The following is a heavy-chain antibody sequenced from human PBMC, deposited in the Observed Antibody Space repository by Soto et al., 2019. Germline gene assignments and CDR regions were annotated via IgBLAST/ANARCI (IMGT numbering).Heavy chain of an antibody. V-gene: IGHV4-39*01. CDR3: ARGRAIVVVPAATPLRSFDP. J-gene: IGHJ5*02. CDR2: IYYIGNT. D-gene: IGHD2-2*02. Sequence: SETLSLTCIVSGGSISSSSSYWGWIRQPPGKGLEWIGSIYYIGNTYYNPSLKGRVTISIDSSKAQFSLKLNSLTTADTAVYYCARGRAIVVVPAATPLRSFDPWGQGTLVTVSS. CDR1: GGSISSSSSY.